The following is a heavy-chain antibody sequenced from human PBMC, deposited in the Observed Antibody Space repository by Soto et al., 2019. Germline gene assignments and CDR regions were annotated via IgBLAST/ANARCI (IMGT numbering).Heavy chain of an antibody. CDR2: ISGSGGST. V-gene: IGHV3-23*01. Sequence: EVQLLESGGGLVQPGGSLRLSCAASGFTFSSYAMSWVRQAPGKGLEWVSAISGSGGSTYYADSVKGRFTISRDNSKNTLYLQMNSLRAEDTAVYYCAKGSGSGYDISPHFYYYYCMDVWGQGTTVTVSS. CDR1: GFTFSSYA. J-gene: IGHJ6*02. D-gene: IGHD5-12*01. CDR3: AKGSGSGYDISPHFYYYYCMDV.